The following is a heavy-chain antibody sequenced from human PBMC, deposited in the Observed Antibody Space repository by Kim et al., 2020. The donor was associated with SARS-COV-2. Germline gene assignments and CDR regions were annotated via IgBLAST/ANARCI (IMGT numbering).Heavy chain of an antibody. Sequence: ASVKVSCKTSGYSFSSYGITWVRQAPGQGLEWMGWISAYNGNTVYAQKFQGRVTMTTDTSTTTAYMELRSLRSDDTAVYYCARYDSFYYYGMDVWGQGTTVTVSS. CDR2: ISAYNGNT. V-gene: IGHV1-18*04. CDR1: GYSFSSYG. CDR3: ARYDSFYYYGMDV. D-gene: IGHD3-22*01. J-gene: IGHJ6*02.